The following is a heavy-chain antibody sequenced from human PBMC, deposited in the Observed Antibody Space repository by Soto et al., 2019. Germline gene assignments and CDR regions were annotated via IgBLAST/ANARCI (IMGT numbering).Heavy chain of an antibody. D-gene: IGHD3-10*01. Sequence: GGSLRLSCAASGFTVSNSYVRWVRQAPGKGLEWVSVFYSGGDTYYADSVKGRFTVSRDNSKNSVYLQMNSLRAEDTAVYYCARDNPLFFRGGMDVWGKGTTVTVSS. CDR3: ARDNPLFFRGGMDV. CDR2: FYSGGDT. J-gene: IGHJ6*03. V-gene: IGHV3-66*01. CDR1: GFTVSNSY.